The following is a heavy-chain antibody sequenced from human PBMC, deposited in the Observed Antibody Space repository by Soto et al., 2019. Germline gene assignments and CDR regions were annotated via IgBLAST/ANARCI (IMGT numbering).Heavy chain of an antibody. Sequence: SVKVSCKASGGTFSSYAISWVRQAPGQGLEWMGGIIPIFGTANYAQKFQGRVTITADESTSTAYMELSSLRSEDTAVYYCARARDYDILTGYRLDYYYGMDVWGQGTTVTVSS. J-gene: IGHJ6*02. D-gene: IGHD3-9*01. V-gene: IGHV1-69*13. CDR3: ARARDYDILTGYRLDYYYGMDV. CDR1: GGTFSSYA. CDR2: IIPIFGTA.